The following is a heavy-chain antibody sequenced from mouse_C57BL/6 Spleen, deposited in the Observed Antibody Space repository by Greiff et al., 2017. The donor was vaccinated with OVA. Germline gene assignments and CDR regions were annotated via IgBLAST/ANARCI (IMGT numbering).Heavy chain of an antibody. Sequence: VKLQQPGAELVKPGASVKMSCKASGYTFTSYWITWVKQRPGQGLEWIGDIYPGSGRTKYTEKLKSKATLTVDTSPSTAYIQLSRLTSEDSAVYNGSSHYSYAMGYCGQGTSVTVAA. CDR2: IYPGSGRT. CDR1: GYTFTSYW. CDR3: SSHYSYAMGY. V-gene: IGHV1-55*01. J-gene: IGHJ4*01. D-gene: IGHD2-12*01.